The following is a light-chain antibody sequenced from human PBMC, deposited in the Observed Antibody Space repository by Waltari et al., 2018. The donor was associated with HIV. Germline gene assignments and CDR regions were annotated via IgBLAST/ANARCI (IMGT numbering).Light chain of an antibody. Sequence: QLVLTQSPSASASLGASVKLTCTLRRGHSHDAIPWHQQQPEQGPRYLMKLNSDGSHYKGDGIPDRFSGSSSGAERYLTISSLQSEDEADYYCQTWGTGMVFGGGTKLTVL. CDR2: LNSDGSH. J-gene: IGLJ3*02. CDR1: RGHSHDA. V-gene: IGLV4-69*01. CDR3: QTWGTGMV.